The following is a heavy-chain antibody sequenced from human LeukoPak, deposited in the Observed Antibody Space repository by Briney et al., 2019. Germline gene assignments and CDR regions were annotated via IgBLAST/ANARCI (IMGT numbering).Heavy chain of an antibody. CDR1: GGSISSGDYY. D-gene: IGHD4-17*01. J-gene: IGHJ1*01. V-gene: IGHV4-30-4*08. CDR2: IYYSGST. CDR3: ARGATVTNHYFQH. Sequence: SQTLSLTCTVSGGSISSGDYYWSWIRQPPGKGLEWIGYIYYSGSTYYNPSLKSRVTISVDTSKNQFSLKLSSVTAADTAVYYCARGATVTNHYFQHWGQGTLVTVSS.